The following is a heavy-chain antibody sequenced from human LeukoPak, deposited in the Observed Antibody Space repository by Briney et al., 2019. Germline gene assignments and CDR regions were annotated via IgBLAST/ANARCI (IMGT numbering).Heavy chain of an antibody. D-gene: IGHD2-21*02. CDR3: ARGPHIVVVTANTPHDAFDI. CDR2: INPSGGST. CDR1: GYTFTSYY. J-gene: IGHJ3*02. V-gene: IGHV1-46*01. Sequence: ASVKDTCMASGYTFTSYYMHWVRQAPGQGLEWMGIINPSGGSTSYAQKFQGRVTMTRDTSTSTVYMELSRLRSEDTAVYYCARGPHIVVVTANTPHDAFDIWGQRVIVTVSS.